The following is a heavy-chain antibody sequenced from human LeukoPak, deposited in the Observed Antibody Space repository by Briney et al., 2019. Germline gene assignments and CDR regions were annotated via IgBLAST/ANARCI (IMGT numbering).Heavy chain of an antibody. CDR1: GGSIGSRSFY. D-gene: IGHD5-12*01. J-gene: IGHJ5*02. V-gene: IGHV4-39*01. Sequence: SETLSLTCNVSGGSIGSRSFYWGWIRQPPGQVLEFIGSIDHSGNTNYNSSLKSRVTISADTSRNQFSLKLRSVTAADTAVYYCARRTSGGYSGYIDRWGLGTLVTVSS. CDR3: ARRTSGGYSGYIDR. CDR2: IDHSGNT.